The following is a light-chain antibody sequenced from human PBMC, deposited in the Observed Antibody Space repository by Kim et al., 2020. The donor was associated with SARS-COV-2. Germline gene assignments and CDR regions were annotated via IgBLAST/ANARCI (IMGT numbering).Light chain of an antibody. CDR3: QQYDDWPLT. J-gene: IGKJ4*01. CDR2: RTC. Sequence: GSSGERATLSCQASQGFSSNLAWYQQKPGRAPRLLIQRTCIRATGIPARISGSGSGTEFTLTISSLQSEDFAVCYCQQYDDWPLTFGGWTKVEIK. CDR1: QGFSSN. V-gene: IGKV3-15*01.